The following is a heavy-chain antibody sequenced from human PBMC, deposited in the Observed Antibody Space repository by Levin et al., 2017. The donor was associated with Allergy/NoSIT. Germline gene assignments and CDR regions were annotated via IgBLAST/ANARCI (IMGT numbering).Heavy chain of an antibody. CDR1: GFTFSSYW. J-gene: IGHJ3*02. Sequence: GGSLRLSCAASGFTFSSYWMHWVRQAPGKGLVWVSRINSDGSSTSYADSVKGRFTISRDNAKNTLYLQMNSLRAEDTAVYYCASFTTPGSRPEDDAFDIWGQGTMVTVSS. V-gene: IGHV3-74*01. D-gene: IGHD1-26*01. CDR2: INSDGSST. CDR3: ASFTTPGSRPEDDAFDI.